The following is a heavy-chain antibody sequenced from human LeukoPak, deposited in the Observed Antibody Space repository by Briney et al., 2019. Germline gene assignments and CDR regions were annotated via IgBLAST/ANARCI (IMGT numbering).Heavy chain of an antibody. CDR1: RGTFSSYA. D-gene: IGHD2-2*01. Sequence: VASVKVSCKASRGTFSSYATSWVRQAPGQGLEWMGGIIPIFGTANYAQKFQGRVTITTDESTSTAYMELRSLRSEDTAVYYCARDKKAYGLRYQLLVWCDPWGQGTLVTVSS. CDR3: ARDKKAYGLRYQLLVWCDP. V-gene: IGHV1-69*05. CDR2: IIPIFGTA. J-gene: IGHJ5*02.